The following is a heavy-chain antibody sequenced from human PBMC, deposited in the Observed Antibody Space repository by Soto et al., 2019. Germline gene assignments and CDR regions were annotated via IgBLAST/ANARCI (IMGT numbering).Heavy chain of an antibody. CDR1: GGSISSSSYY. V-gene: IGHV4-39*01. CDR2: IYYSGST. D-gene: IGHD6-6*01. CDR3: ARSSSPGWFDP. J-gene: IGHJ5*02. Sequence: SETLSLTCTVSGGSISSSSYYWGWIRQPPGKGLEWIGSIYYSGSTYYNPSLKSRVTISVDTSKNQFSLKLSSVTAADTAVYYCARSSSPGWFDPWGQGTLVTVSS.